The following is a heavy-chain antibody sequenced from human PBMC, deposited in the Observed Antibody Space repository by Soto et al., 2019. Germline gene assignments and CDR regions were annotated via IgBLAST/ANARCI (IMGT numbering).Heavy chain of an antibody. V-gene: IGHV1-69*01. CDR3: ARAVLGYCSSTSCSPFDY. Sequence: QVQLVQSGAEVKKPGSSVKVSCKASGGTFSSYAISWVRQAPGQGLEWMGGIIPIFGTANYAQKFQGRVTITADESTSTAYMELSSLRSEDTAVYYCARAVLGYCSSTSCSPFDYWCQGTLVTVSS. CDR2: IIPIFGTA. CDR1: GGTFSSYA. J-gene: IGHJ4*02. D-gene: IGHD2-2*01.